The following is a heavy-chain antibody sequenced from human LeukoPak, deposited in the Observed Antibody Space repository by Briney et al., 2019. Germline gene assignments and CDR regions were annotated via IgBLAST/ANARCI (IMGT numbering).Heavy chain of an antibody. J-gene: IGHJ4*02. V-gene: IGHV1-2*02. CDR3: AREEYSSSSGFDY. Sequence: ASVKVSCKASGYTFTGYYMHWVRQAPGQGLEWMGWINPNSGGTNYAQKFQGRVTITRDKAISKAYMELSRLRSDDTAVYYCAREEYSSSSGFDYWGQGTLVTVSS. CDR1: GYTFTGYY. D-gene: IGHD6-6*01. CDR2: INPNSGGT.